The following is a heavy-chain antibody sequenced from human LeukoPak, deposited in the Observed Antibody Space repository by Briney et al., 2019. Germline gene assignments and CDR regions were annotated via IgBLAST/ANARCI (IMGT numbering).Heavy chain of an antibody. CDR2: IIPIFGTA. Sequence: ASVKVSCKASGGTFSSYAISWVRQAPGQGLEWMGGIIPIFGTANYAQKFQGRVTITTDESTSTAYMELSSLRSEDTAVYYCAREASEGRDAFDIWGQGTMVTVSS. CDR1: GGTFSSYA. J-gene: IGHJ3*02. CDR3: AREASEGRDAFDI. V-gene: IGHV1-69*05.